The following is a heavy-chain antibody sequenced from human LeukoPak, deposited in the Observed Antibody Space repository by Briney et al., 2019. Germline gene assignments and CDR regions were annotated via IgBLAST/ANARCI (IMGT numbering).Heavy chain of an antibody. Sequence: PGGSLRLSCAASGFTFSSYSMNWVRQAPGKGLEWVSYISSSSSTIYYADSVKGRFTISRDNAKNSLYLQMNSLRAEDTAVYYCARGSGDYYDSSGYYRKMGGAFDIWGQGTMVTVSS. CDR3: ARGSGDYYDSSGYYRKMGGAFDI. D-gene: IGHD3-22*01. J-gene: IGHJ3*02. CDR1: GFTFSSYS. V-gene: IGHV3-48*01. CDR2: ISSSSSTI.